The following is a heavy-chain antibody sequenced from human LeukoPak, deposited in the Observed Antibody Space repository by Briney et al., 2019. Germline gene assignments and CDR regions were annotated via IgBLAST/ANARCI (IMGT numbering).Heavy chain of an antibody. CDR2: IRYDGSNK. D-gene: IGHD6-13*01. V-gene: IGHV3-30*02. CDR1: GFTFSSYG. CDR3: AKYIAAAGRPDAFDI. J-gene: IGHJ3*02. Sequence: GGSLRLSCAASGFTFSSYGMHWVRQAPGKGLEWVAFIRYDGSNKYYADSVKGRFTISRDNSRNTLYLQMNSLRAEDTAVYYCAKYIAAAGRPDAFDIWGQQTMVTVSS.